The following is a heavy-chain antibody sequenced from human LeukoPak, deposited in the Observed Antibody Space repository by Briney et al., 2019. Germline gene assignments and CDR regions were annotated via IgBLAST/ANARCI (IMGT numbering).Heavy chain of an antibody. J-gene: IGHJ5*02. D-gene: IGHD3-3*01. CDR1: GYTFTSYY. CDR2: INPSGGST. Sequence: ASVKVSCKASGYTFTSYYMHWVRQAPGQGLEWMGIINPSGGSTSYAQKFQGRVTMTRDTSTRTVYMELSSLRSEDTAVYYCARERLLSAGGNWFDPWGQGTLVTVSS. CDR3: ARERLLSAGGNWFDP. V-gene: IGHV1-46*01.